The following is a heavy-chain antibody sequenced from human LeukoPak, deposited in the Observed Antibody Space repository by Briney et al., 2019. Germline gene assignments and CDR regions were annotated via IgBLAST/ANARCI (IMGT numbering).Heavy chain of an antibody. CDR1: GGSISSYY. J-gene: IGHJ4*02. Sequence: SETLSLTCTVSGGSISSYYWSWIRQPAGKGLEWIGRIYTSGSTNYNPSLKSRVTMSVDTSKNQFSLKLGSVTAADTAVYYCANGRAVAGKGYFDYWGQGTLVTVSS. CDR3: ANGRAVAGKGYFDY. CDR2: IYTSGST. D-gene: IGHD6-19*01. V-gene: IGHV4-4*07.